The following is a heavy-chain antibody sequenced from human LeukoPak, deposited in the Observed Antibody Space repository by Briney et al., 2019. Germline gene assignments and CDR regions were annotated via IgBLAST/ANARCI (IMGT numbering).Heavy chain of an antibody. CDR2: IYYSGST. CDR1: GGSISSSSYY. CDR3: ARVFPPYGSGSRYDISELDY. V-gene: IGHV4-39*07. J-gene: IGHJ4*02. D-gene: IGHD3-10*01. Sequence: SETLSLTCTVSGGSISSSSYYWGWIRQPPGKGLEWIGSIYYSGSTYYNPSLKSRVTISVDTSKNQFSLKLSSVTAADTAVYYCARVFPPYGSGSRYDISELDYWGQGTLVTVSS.